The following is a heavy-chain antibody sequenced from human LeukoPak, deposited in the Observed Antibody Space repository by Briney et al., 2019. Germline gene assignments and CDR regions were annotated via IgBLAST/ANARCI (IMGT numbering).Heavy chain of an antibody. J-gene: IGHJ6*02. Sequence: PGGSLRLSCAASGFTLSTYWMHWVRQAPGKGLVWVSRINSDGSNTTYADSVKGRFTISRDNAKNTLYLQMKSLRAEDTAVYYCAKDSGGYYYYGMDVWGQGTTVTVSS. CDR2: INSDGSNT. V-gene: IGHV3-74*01. CDR3: AKDSGGYYYYGMDV. CDR1: GFTLSTYW. D-gene: IGHD3-10*01.